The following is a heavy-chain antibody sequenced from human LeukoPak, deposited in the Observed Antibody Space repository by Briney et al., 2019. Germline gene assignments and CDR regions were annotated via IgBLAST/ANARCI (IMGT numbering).Heavy chain of an antibody. Sequence: PGGSLRLSCAASGFTVSSNYMSWVRQAPGKGLEWVSVIYSGGSTYYADSVKGRFTISRDNSKNTLYLQMNSLRAEDTAVYYCASSSSYDLNFDYWGQGTRVTVSS. J-gene: IGHJ4*02. D-gene: IGHD2-2*01. CDR1: GFTVSSNY. V-gene: IGHV3-53*01. CDR3: ASSSSYDLNFDY. CDR2: IYSGGST.